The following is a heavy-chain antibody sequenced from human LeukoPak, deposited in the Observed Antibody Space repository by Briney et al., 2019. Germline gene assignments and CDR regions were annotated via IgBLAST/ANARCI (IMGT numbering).Heavy chain of an antibody. CDR1: GASISSFY. V-gene: IGHV4-59*01. Sequence: SETLSLTCTVSGASISSFYWSWIRQAPGEGLEWIRYINYSGSANYNPSLKSRVTISIDTSKTQFSLKLSSVTAAHTAVYYCSRTTVTTLYYYYCMDVWGERSTIAV. CDR3: SRTTVTTLYYYYCMDV. D-gene: IGHD4-17*01. J-gene: IGHJ6*01. CDR2: INYSGSA.